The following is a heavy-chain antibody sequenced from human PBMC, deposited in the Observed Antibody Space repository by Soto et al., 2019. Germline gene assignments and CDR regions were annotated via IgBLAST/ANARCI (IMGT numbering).Heavy chain of an antibody. V-gene: IGHV1-18*01. Sequence: EASVKVSCKASGGTFSGYAINWVRQAPGQGLEWMGWISAYNGDTNYAQNLQGRVTMTTDTSARTAHMELRSLRSDDTAVYYCARDLIAVRPGWFDPWGQGTLVTVSS. J-gene: IGHJ5*02. CDR3: ARDLIAVRPGWFDP. D-gene: IGHD6-6*01. CDR2: ISAYNGDT. CDR1: GGTFSGYA.